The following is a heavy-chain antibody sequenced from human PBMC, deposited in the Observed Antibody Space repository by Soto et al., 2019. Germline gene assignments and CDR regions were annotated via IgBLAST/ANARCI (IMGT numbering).Heavy chain of an antibody. CDR1: GGSISSGGYS. V-gene: IGHV4-30-2*01. CDR3: ARVGAVAATAFDI. J-gene: IGHJ3*02. CDR2: IYHSGST. Sequence: SETLSLTCAVSGGSISSGGYSWSWIRQPPGKGLEWIGYIYHSGSTYYNPSLKSRVTISVDRSKNQFSLKLSSVTAADTAVYYCARVGAVAATAFDIWGQGTMVTVSS. D-gene: IGHD6-19*01.